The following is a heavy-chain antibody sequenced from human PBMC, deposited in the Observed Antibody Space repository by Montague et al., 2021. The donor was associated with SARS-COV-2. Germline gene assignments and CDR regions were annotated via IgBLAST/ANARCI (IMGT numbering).Heavy chain of an antibody. CDR2: IYYSGST. CDR3: ARLGLQLLGGHYFDY. Sequence: SETRSLTCTVSGGSISSGGYYWSWIRQPPGKGLEWIGYIYYSGSTNCNPSLKSRVTTSVDTSKNQFSLKLSSVTAADTAVYYCARLGLQLLGGHYFDYWGQGTLVTVSS. D-gene: IGHD5-24*01. V-gene: IGHV4-61*08. J-gene: IGHJ4*02. CDR1: GGSISSGGYY.